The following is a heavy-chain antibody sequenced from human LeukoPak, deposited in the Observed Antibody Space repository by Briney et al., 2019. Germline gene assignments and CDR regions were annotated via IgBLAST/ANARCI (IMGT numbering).Heavy chain of an antibody. CDR1: GYTFTSFD. CDR2: MNPYTGKT. Sequence: ASVKVSCKTSGYTFTSFDINWVRQAAGQGLEWLGWMNPYTGKTGYAQKFQGRVTFTGDTSIRTAYMEVSSLTSEDTAVYYCARAPSPYYYDSSAYYSDYWGQGTLVTVSS. V-gene: IGHV1-8*03. D-gene: IGHD3-22*01. CDR3: ARAPSPYYYDSSAYYSDY. J-gene: IGHJ4*02.